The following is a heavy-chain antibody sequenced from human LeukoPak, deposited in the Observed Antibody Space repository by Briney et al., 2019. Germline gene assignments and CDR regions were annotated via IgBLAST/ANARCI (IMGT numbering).Heavy chain of an antibody. J-gene: IGHJ3*02. V-gene: IGHV3-20*04. CDR1: GFTFEDYA. CDR2: INWNGGSA. D-gene: IGHD2-15*01. Sequence: TGGSLRLSCAVSGFTFEDYAMTWVRQVPGKGLEWVSDINWNGGSAGYADSVQGRFIISRDNAKNSLYLQMNSLRAEDTAVYYCARDRGGGSCYGPYDAFDIWGQGTMVTVSS. CDR3: ARDRGGGSCYGPYDAFDI.